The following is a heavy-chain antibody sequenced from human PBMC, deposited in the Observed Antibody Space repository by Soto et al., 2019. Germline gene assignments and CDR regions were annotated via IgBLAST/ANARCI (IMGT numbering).Heavy chain of an antibody. J-gene: IGHJ6*02. CDR3: AREGTTVDSYYYYCMDV. V-gene: IGHV4-59*01. CDR2: IYYSGST. Sequence: QVQLQESGPGLVKPSETLSLTCTVSGGSISSYYWSWIRQPPGKGLEWIGYIYYSGSTNYNPSLKSRVTISVDTSKNHLYLKLSSVTAADTAVYYCAREGTTVDSYYYYCMDVWGQGTTVTVSS. CDR1: GGSISSYY. D-gene: IGHD1-1*01.